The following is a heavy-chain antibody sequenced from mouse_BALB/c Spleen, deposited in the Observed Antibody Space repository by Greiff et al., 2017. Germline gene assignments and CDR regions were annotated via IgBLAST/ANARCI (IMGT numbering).Heavy chain of an antibody. CDR1: GFTFSSYT. CDR2: ISSGGGNT. Sequence: EVQLVESGGGLVKPGGSLKLSCAASGFTFSSYTMSWVRQTPEKRLEWVATISSGGGNTYYPDSVKGRFTISRDNAKNNLYLQMSSLRSEDTALYYCARSGSFAYYRYDGFAYWGQGTLVTVSA. D-gene: IGHD2-14*01. J-gene: IGHJ3*01. V-gene: IGHV5-9*03. CDR3: ARSGSFAYYRYDGFAY.